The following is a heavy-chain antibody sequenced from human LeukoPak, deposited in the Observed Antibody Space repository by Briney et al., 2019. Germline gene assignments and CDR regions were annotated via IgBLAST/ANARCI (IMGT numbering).Heavy chain of an antibody. CDR3: ARDYGDYVWFDP. Sequence: SETLSLTCTVSGGSISYYYWNWIRQPAGKGLEWIGRIYTSGSTNYNPSLKSRVTISVDTSKNQFSLKLSSVTAADTAVYYCARDYGDYVWFDPWGQGTLVTVSS. J-gene: IGHJ5*02. V-gene: IGHV4-4*07. D-gene: IGHD4-17*01. CDR2: IYTSGST. CDR1: GGSISYYY.